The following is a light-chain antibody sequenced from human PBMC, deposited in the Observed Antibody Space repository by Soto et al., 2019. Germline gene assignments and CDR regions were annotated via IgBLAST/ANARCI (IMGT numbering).Light chain of an antibody. V-gene: IGKV3-15*01. Sequence: EIVMTQSPATLSVSPGERATLSCRASQSVSSNLAWYQQKPGQAHRLLIYAAYTRATGIQAKFSGSGSGTEFTLTISSLQSEDFAVYYCKQYNNWPLTVGGGTKVDIK. CDR3: KQYNNWPLT. J-gene: IGKJ4*01. CDR2: AAY. CDR1: QSVSSN.